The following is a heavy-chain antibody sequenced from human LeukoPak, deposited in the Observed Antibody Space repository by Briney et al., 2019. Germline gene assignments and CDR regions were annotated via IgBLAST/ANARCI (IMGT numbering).Heavy chain of an antibody. CDR3: ATQVDSTLTRSDI. D-gene: IGHD5-12*01. CDR1: GFAFSSYS. V-gene: IGHV3-21*01. J-gene: IGHJ3*02. Sequence: PGGSLRLSCAASGFAFSSYSMNWVRQAPGKGLEWVSSISSSSSYIYYADSVKGRFTISRDNAKNSLYLQMNSLRAEDTAVYYCATQVDSTLTRSDIWGQGTMVTVSS. CDR2: ISSSSSYI.